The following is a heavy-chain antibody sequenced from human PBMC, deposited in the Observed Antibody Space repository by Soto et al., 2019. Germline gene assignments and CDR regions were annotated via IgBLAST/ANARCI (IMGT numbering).Heavy chain of an antibody. D-gene: IGHD1-1*01. CDR1: GFSFSTSGVG. V-gene: IGHV2-5*01. CDR2: IFWTDDK. CDR3: AHRLGGGTTGGAFNI. J-gene: IGHJ3*02. Sequence: QITLKESGPTLVKPTQTLTLTCTFSGFSFSTSGVGVGWIRQPPGKALEWLALIFWTDDKRYSPSLRSRLTITKDTSKNQVVLTMTNMDPVDTATYYCAHRLGGGTTGGAFNIWDQGTVVTVSS.